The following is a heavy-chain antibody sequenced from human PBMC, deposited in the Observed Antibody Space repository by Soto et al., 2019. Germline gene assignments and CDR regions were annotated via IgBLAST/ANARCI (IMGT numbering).Heavy chain of an antibody. CDR2: ISGSGDTT. V-gene: IGHV3-23*01. CDR3: AKEVTVDDILTGGFFDY. CDR1: GFTFSSFA. D-gene: IGHD3-9*01. Sequence: PGGSLRLSCAASGFTFSSFAMSWVRQAPGKGLEWVSVISGSGDTTYYADSVKGRFTISRDNSKNTLYLQMNSLRAEDTAVYYCAKEVTVDDILTGGFFDYWGQGTLVTVSS. J-gene: IGHJ4*02.